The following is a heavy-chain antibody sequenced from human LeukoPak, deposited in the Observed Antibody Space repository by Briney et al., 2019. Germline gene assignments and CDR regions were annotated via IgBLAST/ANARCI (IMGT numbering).Heavy chain of an antibody. J-gene: IGHJ4*02. CDR1: GFTFSSYG. D-gene: IGHD3-10*01. V-gene: IGHV3-30*03. CDR2: ISYDGSNK. Sequence: PGGSLRLSCAASGFTFSSYGMHWVRQAPGKGLEWVAVISYDGSNKYYADSVKGRFTISRDNSKNTLYLQMNSLRAEDTAVYYCAMVLDGYWGQGTLVTVSS. CDR3: AMVLDGY.